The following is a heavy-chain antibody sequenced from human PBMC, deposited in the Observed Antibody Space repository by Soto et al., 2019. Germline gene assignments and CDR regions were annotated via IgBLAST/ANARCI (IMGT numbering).Heavy chain of an antibody. CDR2: ISSSSATI. D-gene: IGHD3-22*01. CDR1: GFTFSDYD. J-gene: IGHJ6*02. CDR3: ARPFGYYDTSGYYGAFYYYGMDV. V-gene: IGHV3-48*02. Sequence: PGGSLRLSCAASGFTFSDYDMNWVRQAPGKGLEWISYISSSSATIYYADSVKGRFTISRDNAENSLFLQMNSLRDEDTAVYYCARPFGYYDTSGYYGAFYYYGMDVWGQGTTVTVSS.